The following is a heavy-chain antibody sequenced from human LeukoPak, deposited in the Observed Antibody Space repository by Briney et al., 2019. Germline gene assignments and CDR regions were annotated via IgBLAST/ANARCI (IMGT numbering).Heavy chain of an antibody. J-gene: IGHJ5*02. CDR2: INHSGRT. V-gene: IGHV4-34*01. Sequence: SETLSLTCAVYGVPLCVYYWSWIRQPPGKGLEWIGEINHSGRTNYNPSLKSRVTISVDTSKNQFSLKLSSVTAADTAVYYCARRGARITMVRGPIGWFDPWGQGTLVTVSS. D-gene: IGHD3-10*01. CDR1: GVPLCVYY. CDR3: ARRGARITMVRGPIGWFDP.